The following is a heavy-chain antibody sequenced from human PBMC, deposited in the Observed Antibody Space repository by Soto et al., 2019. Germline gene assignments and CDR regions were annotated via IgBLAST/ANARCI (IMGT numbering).Heavy chain of an antibody. CDR2: ISGSGGST. CDR1: GFTFSSYA. Sequence: GGSLRLSCAASGFTFSSYAMSWVRQAPGKGLEWVSAISGSGGSTYYADSVKGRFTISRDNSKNTLYLQMNSLRAEDTAVYYCAKGPGYSYGVNYFDYWGQGTLVTVSS. CDR3: AKGPGYSYGVNYFDY. V-gene: IGHV3-23*01. D-gene: IGHD5-18*01. J-gene: IGHJ4*02.